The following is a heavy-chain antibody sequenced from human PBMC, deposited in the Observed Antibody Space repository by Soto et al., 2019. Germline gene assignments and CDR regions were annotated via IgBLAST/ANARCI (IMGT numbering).Heavy chain of an antibody. D-gene: IGHD3-10*01. CDR2: ISSSSSYI. J-gene: IGHJ6*02. CDR3: ARDVELLWFGELTRGYYYYGMDV. V-gene: IGHV3-21*01. CDR1: GFTFSSYS. Sequence: GGSLRLSCAASGFTFSSYSMNWVRQAPGKGLEWVSSISSSSSYIYYADSVKGRFTISRDNAKNSLYLQMNSLRAEDTAVYYCARDVELLWFGELTRGYYYYGMDVWGQGTTVTVSS.